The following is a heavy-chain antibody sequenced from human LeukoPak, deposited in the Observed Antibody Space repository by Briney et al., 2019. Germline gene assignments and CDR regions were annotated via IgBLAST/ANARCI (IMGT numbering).Heavy chain of an antibody. V-gene: IGHV4-59*01. CDR1: GGSISSYY. CDR2: IYYSGST. J-gene: IGHJ4*02. D-gene: IGHD3-22*01. CDR3: ARSGGNYYDSSLIDY. Sequence: SETLSLTCTVSGGSISSYYWSWIQQPPGKGLEWIGYIYYSGSTNYNPSLKSRVTISVDTSKNQFSLKLSSVTAADTAVYYCARSGGNYYDSSLIDYWGQGTLVTVSS.